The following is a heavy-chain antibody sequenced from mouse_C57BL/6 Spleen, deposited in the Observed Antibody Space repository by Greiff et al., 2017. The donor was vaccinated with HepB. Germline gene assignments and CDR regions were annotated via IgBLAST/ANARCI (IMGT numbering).Heavy chain of an antibody. CDR3: ARGRVIYYDYGGWFAY. J-gene: IGHJ3*01. Sequence: ESGPGLVKPSQSLSLTCSVTGYSITSGYYWNWIRQFPGNKLEWMGYISYDGSNNYNPSLKNRISITRDTSKNQFFLKLNSVTTEDTATYYCARGRVIYYDYGGWFAYWGQGTLVTVSA. CDR1: GYSITSGYY. D-gene: IGHD2-4*01. CDR2: ISYDGSN. V-gene: IGHV3-6*01.